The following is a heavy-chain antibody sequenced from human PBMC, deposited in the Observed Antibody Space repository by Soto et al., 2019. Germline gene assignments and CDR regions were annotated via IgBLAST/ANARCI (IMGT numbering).Heavy chain of an antibody. CDR2: ISGSGGST. CDR3: ARGSSGWYVFDY. CDR1: GFTFSTYA. D-gene: IGHD6-19*01. J-gene: IGHJ4*02. V-gene: IGHV3-23*01. Sequence: GGSLRLSCGASGFTFSTYAMSWVRQAPGKGLEWVSAISGSGGSTYHADSVKGRFTISRDNSKNTLYLQMNSLRAEDTAVYYCARGSSGWYVFDYWGQGTLVTVSS.